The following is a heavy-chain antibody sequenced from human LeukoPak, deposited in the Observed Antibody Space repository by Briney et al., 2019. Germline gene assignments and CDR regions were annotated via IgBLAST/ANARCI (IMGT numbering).Heavy chain of an antibody. J-gene: IGHJ6*03. CDR2: VIAISGTT. CDR1: GYTFTSYG. CDR3: VRGKRNGYFGATTYYNDFYYMDV. Sequence: SVKVSCKASGYTFTSYGISWVRQAPGQGLEWMGGVIAISGTTNYAQRFQGRVTITTDESTNTAYMHLSSLRSEDSALYYCVRGKRNGYFGATTYYNDFYYMDVWGKGTTVTVSS. V-gene: IGHV1-69*05. D-gene: IGHD3-10*01.